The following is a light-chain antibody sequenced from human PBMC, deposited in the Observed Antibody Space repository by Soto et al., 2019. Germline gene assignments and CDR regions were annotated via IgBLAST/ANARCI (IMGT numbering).Light chain of an antibody. CDR2: DAS. Sequence: EIVVTQSPATLSLSPGERATLSCRASQSVSSYLAWYQQKPGQAPRLLIYDASNRATGIPARFSGSGSGTGFTLTISSLEPEDFAVYYCQHRSNWQGATFGGGTKVEIK. V-gene: IGKV3-11*01. CDR1: QSVSSY. CDR3: QHRSNWQGAT. J-gene: IGKJ4*01.